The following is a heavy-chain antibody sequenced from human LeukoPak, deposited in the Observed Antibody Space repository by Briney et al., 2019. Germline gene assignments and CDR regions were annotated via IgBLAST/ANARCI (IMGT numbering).Heavy chain of an antibody. CDR3: ASGMIVVVTPSGIDY. J-gene: IGHJ4*02. CDR1: GGSISRGSYY. V-gene: IGHV4-61*02. CDR2: IFTSGST. Sequence: PSQTLSLTCTVSGGSISRGSYYWSWIRQPAGKGLEWIGRIFTSGSTNYNPSLKSRVTISVDTSKNQFSLKLSSVTAADTAVYYCASGMIVVVTPSGIDYWGQGTLVTVSS. D-gene: IGHD3-22*01.